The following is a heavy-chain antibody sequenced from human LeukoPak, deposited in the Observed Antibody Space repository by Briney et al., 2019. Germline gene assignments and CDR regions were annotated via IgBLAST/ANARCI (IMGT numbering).Heavy chain of an antibody. V-gene: IGHV3-48*01. CDR2: ISSSSSTI. J-gene: IGHJ3*02. CDR1: GFTFSSYS. D-gene: IGHD5-18*01. Sequence: RGSLRLSCAASGFTFSSYSMNWVRQAPGKGLEWVSYISSSSSTIYYADSVKGRFTISRDNAKNSLYLQMNSLRAEDTAVYYCARCQLSSLYAFDIWGQGTMVTVSS. CDR3: ARCQLSSLYAFDI.